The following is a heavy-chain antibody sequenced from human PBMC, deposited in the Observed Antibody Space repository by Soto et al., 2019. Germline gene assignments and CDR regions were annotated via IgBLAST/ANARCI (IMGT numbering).Heavy chain of an antibody. CDR1: GGTFSSYA. J-gene: IGHJ4*02. Sequence: GASVKVSCKXSGGTFSSYAISWVRQAPGQGLEWMGGIIPIFGTANYAQKFQGRVTITADESTSTAYMELSSLRSEDTAVYYCARGVRGYCSSTSCYTHLGYWGQGTLVTVSS. CDR3: ARGVRGYCSSTSCYTHLGY. V-gene: IGHV1-69*13. CDR2: IIPIFGTA. D-gene: IGHD2-2*02.